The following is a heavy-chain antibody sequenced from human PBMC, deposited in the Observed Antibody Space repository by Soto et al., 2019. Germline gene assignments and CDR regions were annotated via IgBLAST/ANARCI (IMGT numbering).Heavy chain of an antibody. V-gene: IGHV4-31*03. CDR2: IYNSGST. D-gene: IGHD3-10*01. J-gene: IGHJ4*02. Sequence: QVQLQESGPGLVKPSQTLSLTCTVSGGSINSGGYYWSWIRQHPGKGLEWIGYIYNSGSTYYNPSLKSRVTISVDTSKNQFSLKRSSVTAADTAVYCCARGITMVRGVIHTPYFDYWGQGTLVTVSS. CDR3: ARGITMVRGVIHTPYFDY. CDR1: GGSINSGGYY.